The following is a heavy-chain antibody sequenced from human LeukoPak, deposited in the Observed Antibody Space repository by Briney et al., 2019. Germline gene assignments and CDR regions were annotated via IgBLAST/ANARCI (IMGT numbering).Heavy chain of an antibody. CDR2: IYYSGST. CDR1: GGSISSSSYY. V-gene: IGHV4-39*01. Sequence: ASETLSLTCTVSGGSISSSSYYWGWIRQPPGKGLEWIGSIYYSGSTYYNPSLKSRVTISVDTSKNQFSLRLSSVTAADTAVYYCARHDYDYVWGSYRSQGFDPWGQGTLVTVSS. D-gene: IGHD3-16*02. CDR3: ARHDYDYVWGSYRSQGFDP. J-gene: IGHJ5*02.